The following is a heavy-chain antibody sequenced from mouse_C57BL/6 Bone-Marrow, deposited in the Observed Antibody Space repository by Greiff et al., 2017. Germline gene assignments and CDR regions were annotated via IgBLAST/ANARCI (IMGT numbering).Heavy chain of an antibody. D-gene: IGHD2-3*01. J-gene: IGHJ3*01. CDR3: ARGLYDGYSAWFAY. Sequence: QVQLKQPGAELVKPGASVKMSCKASGYTFTSYWITWVKQRPGQGLEWIGDIYPGSGSTNYNEKFKSKATLTVDTSSSTAYMQLSSLTSEDSAVYYCARGLYDGYSAWFAYWGQGTLVTVSA. CDR2: IYPGSGST. V-gene: IGHV1-55*01. CDR1: GYTFTSYW.